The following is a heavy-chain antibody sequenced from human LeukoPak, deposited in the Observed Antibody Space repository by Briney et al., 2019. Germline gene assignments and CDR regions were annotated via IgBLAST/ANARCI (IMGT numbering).Heavy chain of an antibody. CDR1: GFTFTNSA. CDR3: AKGGYSGIYYSYFEY. V-gene: IGHV3-23*01. CDR2: ISNGGGST. Sequence: GGSLRLSCTASGFTFTNSAMSWVRLAPGKGPEWVSTISNGGGSTYYADSVKGRFTISRDNSKNTLYLQMNSLRAEDTAVYYCAKGGYSGIYYSYFEYWGQGTLVTVSS. J-gene: IGHJ4*02. D-gene: IGHD1-26*01.